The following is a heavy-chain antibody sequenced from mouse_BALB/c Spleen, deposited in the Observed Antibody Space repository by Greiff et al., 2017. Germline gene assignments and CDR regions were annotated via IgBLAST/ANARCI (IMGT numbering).Heavy chain of an antibody. D-gene: IGHD4-1*01. Sequence: QVQLQQPGAELVRPGASVKLSCKASGYTFTSYWINWVKQRPGQGLEWIGNIYPSDSYTNYNQKFKDKATLTVDKSSSTAYMQLSSPTSEDSAVYYCTRKGDWDVVDYWGQGTTLTVSS. CDR2: IYPSDSYT. V-gene: IGHV1-69*02. CDR3: TRKGDWDVVDY. CDR1: GYTFTSYW. J-gene: IGHJ2*01.